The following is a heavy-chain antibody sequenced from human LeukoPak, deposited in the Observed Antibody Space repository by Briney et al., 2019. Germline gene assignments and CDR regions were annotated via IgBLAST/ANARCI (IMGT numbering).Heavy chain of an antibody. Sequence: NPSETLSLTCAVSGYSISSSYYWGWIRQPPGKGLEWIGTIYHSGSTHYNPSLKSRVTLSVDTSKNQFSLKLRSVTAADTAVYYCARFGSEGWFDPWGQGTLVTVSS. CDR3: ARFGSEGWFDP. V-gene: IGHV4-38-2*01. CDR1: GYSISSSYY. J-gene: IGHJ5*02. CDR2: IYHSGST. D-gene: IGHD3-10*01.